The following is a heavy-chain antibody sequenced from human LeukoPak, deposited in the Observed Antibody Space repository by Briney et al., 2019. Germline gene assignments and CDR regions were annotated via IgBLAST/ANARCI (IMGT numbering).Heavy chain of an antibody. CDR3: ARAIGYYYDSSGYPQTNWFDP. V-gene: IGHV4-34*01. D-gene: IGHD3-22*01. CDR2: INHSGST. J-gene: IGHJ5*02. CDR1: GGSFSGYY. Sequence: SETVSLTCAVYGGSFSGYYWSWIRQPPGKGLEWIGEINHSGSTNYNPSLKSRVTISVDTSKNQFSPKLSSVTAADTAVYYCARAIGYYYDSSGYPQTNWFDPWGQGNLVTVSS.